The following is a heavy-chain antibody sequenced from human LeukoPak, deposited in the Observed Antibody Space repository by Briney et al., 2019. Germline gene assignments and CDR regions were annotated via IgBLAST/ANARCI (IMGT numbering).Heavy chain of an antibody. CDR1: GFTFSRFW. J-gene: IGHJ4*02. CDR2: ISSSSSHI. V-gene: IGHV3-21*01. CDR3: ARLKYYYDSSGCDY. Sequence: GGSLRLSCAASGFTFSRFWMNWVRQAPGKGLEWVSSISSSSSHIYYADSVKGRFTISRDNAKNSLYLQMNSLRAEDTAVYYCARLKYYYDSSGCDYWGQGTLVTVSS. D-gene: IGHD3-22*01.